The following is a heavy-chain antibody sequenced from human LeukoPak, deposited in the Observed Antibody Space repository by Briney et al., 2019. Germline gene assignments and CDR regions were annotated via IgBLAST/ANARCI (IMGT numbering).Heavy chain of an antibody. CDR3: ARGVGSSVDY. D-gene: IGHD6-25*01. CDR2: IYSGGST. CDR1: GFTFSNAW. J-gene: IGHJ4*02. Sequence: SGGSLRLSCAASGFTFSNAWMSWVRQAPGKGLEWVSVIYSGGSTYYADSVKGRFTISRDNSKNTLYLQMNSLRAEDTAVYYCARGVGSSVDYWGQGTLVTVSS. V-gene: IGHV3-66*02.